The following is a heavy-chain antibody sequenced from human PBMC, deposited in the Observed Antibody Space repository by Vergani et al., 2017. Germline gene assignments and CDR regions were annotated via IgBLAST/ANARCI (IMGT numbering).Heavy chain of an antibody. D-gene: IGHD2-15*01. Sequence: QVDLQESGPGLVKSSETLSLNCAVSGYSVGSGYYCGWIRQPPGRGLEWIGCVHRNGNTYYTSSLRSRATISRATSKNQFSLRLTSVTAADTSVYYCARQNPYWSAHVDFWGRGVLVTVSA. CDR3: ARQNPYWSAHVDF. J-gene: IGHJ4*01. CDR1: GYSVGSGYY. CDR2: VHRNGNT. V-gene: IGHV4-38-2*01.